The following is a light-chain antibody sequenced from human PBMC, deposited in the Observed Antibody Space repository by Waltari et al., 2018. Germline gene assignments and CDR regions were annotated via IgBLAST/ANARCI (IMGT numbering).Light chain of an antibody. J-gene: IGKJ1*01. V-gene: IGKV3-20*01. CDR1: QSVSGF. CDR3: QNHEKLPAT. CDR2: HAS. Sequence: EIVLTQSPGTLSLSPGERATLACRASQSVSGFLAWYQQNPGQAPRLLIYHASNRATGIPDRFSGSGSGTDFSLTISRLEPEDFAVYYCQNHEKLPATFGQGTKVEI.